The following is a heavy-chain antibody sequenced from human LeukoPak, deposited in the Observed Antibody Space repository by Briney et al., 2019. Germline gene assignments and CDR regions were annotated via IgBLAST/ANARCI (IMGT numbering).Heavy chain of an antibody. Sequence: SQTLSLTCTVSGGSISSGDYYWSWIRQPPGKGLEWIGYIYYSGSTYYNPSLKSRVTISVDTSKNQFSLKLSSVTAAGTAVYYCARSSSGWYNWFDPWGQGTLVTVSS. CDR2: IYYSGST. J-gene: IGHJ5*02. V-gene: IGHV4-30-4*01. CDR1: GGSISSGDYY. D-gene: IGHD6-19*01. CDR3: ARSSSGWYNWFDP.